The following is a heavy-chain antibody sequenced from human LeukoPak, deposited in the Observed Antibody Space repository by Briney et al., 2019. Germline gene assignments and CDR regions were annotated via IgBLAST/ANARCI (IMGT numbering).Heavy chain of an antibody. CDR2: IIPIFGTA. D-gene: IGHD1-26*01. CDR1: GGTFSSYA. CDR3: ATHTGGIVGARRSRAWFDP. J-gene: IGHJ5*02. V-gene: IGHV1-69*05. Sequence: GSSVKVSCKASGGTFSSYAISWVRQAPGQGFEWMGGIIPIFGTANYAQKFQGRVTITTDESTSTAYMELSSLRSEDTAVYYCATHTGGIVGARRSRAWFDPWGQGTLVTVSS.